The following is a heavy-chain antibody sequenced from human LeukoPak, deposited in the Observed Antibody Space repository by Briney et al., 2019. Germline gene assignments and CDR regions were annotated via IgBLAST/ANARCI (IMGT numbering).Heavy chain of an antibody. CDR3: ASDLVQMAQPAWFDP. V-gene: IGHV4-61*02. J-gene: IGHJ5*02. Sequence: SQTLSLTCTVSAGSIRSGNYYWSWIRQPAGKGLEWIGRIFASGSTNYNPSLKSRVSISIDTSKNQFYLKLNSVTAADTAIYYCASDLVQMAQPAWFDPWGQGTLVTVSS. CDR2: IFASGST. CDR1: AGSIRSGNYY. D-gene: IGHD5-24*01.